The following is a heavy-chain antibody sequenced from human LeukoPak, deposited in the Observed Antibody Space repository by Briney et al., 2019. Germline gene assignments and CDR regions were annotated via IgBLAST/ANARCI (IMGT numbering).Heavy chain of an antibody. V-gene: IGHV4-61*02. Sequence: PSQTLSLTCTVSGGSLSSGSYYWSWIRQPAGKGLEWNGRIYTSGSTNYNPSLKSRVTITIDTSKNQFSLKLSAVTAADTAVYYCARWDVWGQGTTVTVSS. CDR2: IYTSGST. J-gene: IGHJ6*02. CDR3: ARWDV. CDR1: GGSLSSGSYY.